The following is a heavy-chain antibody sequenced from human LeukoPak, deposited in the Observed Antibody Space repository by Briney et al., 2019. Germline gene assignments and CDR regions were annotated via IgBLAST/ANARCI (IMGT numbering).Heavy chain of an antibody. CDR3: AKDYYDSSGYQWTDY. CDR2: ISSSSSYI. CDR1: GFTFSSYS. Sequence: PGGSLRLSCAASGFTFSSYSMNWVRQAPGKGLEWVSSISSSSSYIYYADSVKGRFTISRDNAKNSLYLQMNSLRAEDTAVYYCAKDYYDSSGYQWTDYWGQGTLVTVSS. J-gene: IGHJ4*02. D-gene: IGHD3-22*01. V-gene: IGHV3-21*04.